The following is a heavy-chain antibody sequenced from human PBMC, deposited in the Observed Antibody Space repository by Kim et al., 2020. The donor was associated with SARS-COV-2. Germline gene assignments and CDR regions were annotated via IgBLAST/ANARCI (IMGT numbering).Heavy chain of an antibody. J-gene: IGHJ6*02. V-gene: IGHV3-23*01. CDR3: AKDQRITIFGVVISHFYGKGV. CDR1: GFTFSSYA. Sequence: GGSLRLSCAASGFTFSSYAMSWVRQAPGKGLEWVSAISGSGGSTYYADSVKGRFTISRDNSKNTLYLQMNSLRAEDTAVYYCAKDQRITIFGVVISHFYGKGVWGQGTPVTVSS. CDR2: ISGSGGST. D-gene: IGHD3-3*01.